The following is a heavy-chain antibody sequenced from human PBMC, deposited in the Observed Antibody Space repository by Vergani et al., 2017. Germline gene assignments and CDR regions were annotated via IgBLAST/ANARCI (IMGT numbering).Heavy chain of an antibody. D-gene: IGHD3-22*01. CDR1: GGSVSSGSYY. CDR2: IYYSGST. V-gene: IGHV4-61*01. Sequence: QVQLQESGPGLVKPSETLSLTCTVSGGSVSSGSYYWSWIRQPPGKGLEWIGYIYYSGSTNYNPSLKSRVTISVDTSKNQFSLKLSSVTAADTAVYYCAGGPPYDTPDEYFQHWGQGTLVTVSS. CDR3: AGGPPYDTPDEYFQH. J-gene: IGHJ1*01.